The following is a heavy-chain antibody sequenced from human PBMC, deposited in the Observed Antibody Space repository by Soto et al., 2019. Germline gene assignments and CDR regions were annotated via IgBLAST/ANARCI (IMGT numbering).Heavy chain of an antibody. CDR1: GGSISSSSYY. CDR3: ARGSIAVAGTKGWFDP. CDR2: IYYSGST. V-gene: IGHV4-39*01. J-gene: IGHJ5*02. D-gene: IGHD6-19*01. Sequence: XETLSLTCTVSGGSISSSSYYWGWIRQPPGKGLEWIGSIYYSGSTYYNPSLKSRVTISVDTSKNQFSLKLSSVTAADTAVYYCARGSIAVAGTKGWFDPWGQGTLVTVSS.